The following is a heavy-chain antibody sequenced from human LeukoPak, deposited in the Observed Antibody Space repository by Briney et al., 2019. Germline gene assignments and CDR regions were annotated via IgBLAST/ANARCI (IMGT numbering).Heavy chain of an antibody. CDR1: GYTFTSYG. D-gene: IGHD2-2*01. V-gene: IGHV1-18*01. CDR3: AYNYCSSTSCYSHDAFDI. J-gene: IGHJ3*02. CDR2: ISAYNGNT. Sequence: VASVKVSCKASGYTFTSYGISWVRQAPGQGLEWMGWISAYNGNTNYAQKLQGRVTMTTDTSTSTAYMELRSLRSDDTAVYYCAYNYCSSTSCYSHDAFDIWGQGTMVTVSS.